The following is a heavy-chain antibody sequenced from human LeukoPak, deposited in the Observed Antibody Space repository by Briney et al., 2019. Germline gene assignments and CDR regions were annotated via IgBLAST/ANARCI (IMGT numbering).Heavy chain of an antibody. D-gene: IGHD5-18*01. CDR3: ARTPTAMVPTDLDY. Sequence: GGSLRLSCAASGFTFSSYSMNWVRQAPGKGLEWVSSISSSSSYIYYADSVKGRFTISGDNAKNSLYLQMNSLRAEDTAVYYCARTPTAMVPTDLDYWGQGTLVTVSS. CDR1: GFTFSSYS. J-gene: IGHJ4*02. CDR2: ISSSSSYI. V-gene: IGHV3-21*01.